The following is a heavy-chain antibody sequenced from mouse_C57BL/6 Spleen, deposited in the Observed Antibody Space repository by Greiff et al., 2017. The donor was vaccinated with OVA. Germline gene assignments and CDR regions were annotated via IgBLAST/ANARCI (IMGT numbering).Heavy chain of an antibody. CDR3: ARSGFLYYFDD. V-gene: IGHV1-59*01. D-gene: IGHD3-1*01. CDR1: GYTFTSYW. Sequence: QVQLQQPGAELVRPGPSVKLSCKASGYTFTSYWMHWVKQRPGQGLEWIGVIDPSDSYTNYNQKFKGKATLTVDTSSSTAYMQLSSLTSEDSAVYYGARSGFLYYFDDWGQGTTLTVSS. CDR2: IDPSDSYT. J-gene: IGHJ2*01.